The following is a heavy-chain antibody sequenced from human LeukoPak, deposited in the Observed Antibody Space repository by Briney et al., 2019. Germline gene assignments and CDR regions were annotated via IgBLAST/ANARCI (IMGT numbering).Heavy chain of an antibody. V-gene: IGHV1-46*01. CDR2: INPSGGST. CDR3: ARVTPYYYDSSGYLLGY. Sequence: GASVKVSCKASGYTFTSYYMHWVRQAPGQGLEWMGIINPSGGSTSYAQKFQGRVTMTRDTSTSTVYMELSSLRSEDTAVYYCARVTPYYYDSSGYLLGYWGQGTLVTVSS. CDR1: GYTFTSYY. J-gene: IGHJ4*02. D-gene: IGHD3-22*01.